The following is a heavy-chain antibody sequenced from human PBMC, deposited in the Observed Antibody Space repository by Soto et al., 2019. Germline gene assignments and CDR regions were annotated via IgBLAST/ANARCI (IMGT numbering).Heavy chain of an antibody. CDR3: AKVEQWLVLRGSADY. CDR1: GFTFSSYA. Sequence: GGSLRLSCAASGFTFSSYAMHWVRQAPGKGLEWVAVISYDGSNKYYADSVKGRFTISRDNSKNTLYLQMNSLRAEDTAVYYCAKVEQWLVLRGSADYWGQGTLVTVSS. J-gene: IGHJ4*02. CDR2: ISYDGSNK. D-gene: IGHD6-19*01. V-gene: IGHV3-30-3*01.